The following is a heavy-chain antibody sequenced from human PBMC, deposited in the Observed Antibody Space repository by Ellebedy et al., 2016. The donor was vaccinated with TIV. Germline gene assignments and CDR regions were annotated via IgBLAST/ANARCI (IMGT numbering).Heavy chain of an antibody. CDR2: IYPGDSDT. V-gene: IGHV5-51*01. CDR3: ARHSPPGRSSWLRGAFDI. CDR1: GYSFTNYW. Sequence: GESLKISXKGSGYSFTNYWIGWVRQMPGKGLERMGIIYPGDSDTRYSPSFQGQVTISADKSISTAYLQWSSLKASDTAMYYCARHSPPGRSSWLRGAFDIWGQGTMVTVSS. D-gene: IGHD6-13*01. J-gene: IGHJ3*02.